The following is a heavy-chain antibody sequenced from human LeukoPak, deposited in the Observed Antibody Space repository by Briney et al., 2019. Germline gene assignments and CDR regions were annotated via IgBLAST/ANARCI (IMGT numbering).Heavy chain of an antibody. Sequence: SETLSLTCAVSGYSISSGYYWGWIRQPPGKGLEWIGSIYHSGSTYYNPSLKSRVTISVDTSKNQFSLKLSSVTAADTAVYYCARDWWYGDYSIGNNWGQGTLVTASS. V-gene: IGHV4-38-2*02. CDR2: IYHSGST. CDR1: GYSISSGYY. J-gene: IGHJ4*02. D-gene: IGHD4-17*01. CDR3: ARDWWYGDYSIGNN.